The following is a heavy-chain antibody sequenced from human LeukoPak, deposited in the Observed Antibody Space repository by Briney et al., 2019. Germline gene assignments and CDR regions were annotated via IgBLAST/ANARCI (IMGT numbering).Heavy chain of an antibody. CDR2: INPDGSTT. Sequence: ETLSLTCAVYGGSFSGYYWSWFRQAPGKGLVWVSFINPDGSTTNYADSVKGRFTISRDNAKNSLYLQMNSLRAEDTAVYYCAELGITMIGGVWGKGTTVTISS. J-gene: IGHJ6*04. V-gene: IGHV3-74*01. CDR3: AELGITMIGGV. D-gene: IGHD3-10*02. CDR1: GGSFSGYY.